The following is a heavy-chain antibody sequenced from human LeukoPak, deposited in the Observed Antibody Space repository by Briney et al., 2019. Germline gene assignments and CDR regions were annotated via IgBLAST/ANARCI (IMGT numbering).Heavy chain of an antibody. CDR1: GFTFSSYA. CDR2: ISYDGSNK. J-gene: IGHJ5*02. Sequence: GRSLRLSCAASGFTFSSYAMHWVRQAAGKGLEWVAVISYDGSNKYYADSVKGRFTISRDISKNTLYLQMNSLTTEDTAVYYCARDRSNCFDPWGQGTLVTVSS. D-gene: IGHD6-6*01. V-gene: IGHV3-30*04. CDR3: ARDRSNCFDP.